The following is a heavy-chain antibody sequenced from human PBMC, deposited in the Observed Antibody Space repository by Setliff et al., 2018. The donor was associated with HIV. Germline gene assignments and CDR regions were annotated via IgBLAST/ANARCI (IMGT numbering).Heavy chain of an antibody. D-gene: IGHD3-22*01. V-gene: IGHV3-48*03. CDR2: ISSSGSTI. Sequence: AGSLRLSCAASGFMFTSYAMTWVRQAPGKGLEWVSTISSSGSTIYYADSVKGRFTISRDNAKNSLYLQMNSLRAEDTAVYYCAKGDSFVFSYVYPDYWGPGTLVTVSS. CDR1: GFMFTSYA. J-gene: IGHJ4*02. CDR3: AKGDSFVFSYVYPDY.